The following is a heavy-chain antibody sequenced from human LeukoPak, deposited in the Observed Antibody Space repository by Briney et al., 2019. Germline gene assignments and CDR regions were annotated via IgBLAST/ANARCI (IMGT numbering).Heavy chain of an antibody. CDR3: AKGKGDTGGSFDY. Sequence: GGSLRLSCAASGFTFSNYAMTWVRQAPGKGLDWVSAISISGTSTYYADSVKGRFTISRDNSKNTLYLQMNSLRAEDTAVYYCAKGKGDTGGSFDYWGQGTLVTVSS. J-gene: IGHJ4*02. CDR1: GFTFSNYA. CDR2: ISISGTST. D-gene: IGHD3-16*01. V-gene: IGHV3-23*01.